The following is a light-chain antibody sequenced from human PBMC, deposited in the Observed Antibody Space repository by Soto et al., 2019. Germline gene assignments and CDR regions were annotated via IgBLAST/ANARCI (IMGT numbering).Light chain of an antibody. J-gene: IGKJ1*01. V-gene: IGKV1-16*02. CDR1: QSVSSN. CDR2: AAS. CDR3: QQYNSYPPT. Sequence: MTQSPATLSVSPGERATLSCRASQSVSSNLAWFQQKPGKAPKSLIYAASSLQSGVPSKFSGSGSGTDFTLTISSLQPEDFATYYCQQYNSYPPTFGQGTKVEIK.